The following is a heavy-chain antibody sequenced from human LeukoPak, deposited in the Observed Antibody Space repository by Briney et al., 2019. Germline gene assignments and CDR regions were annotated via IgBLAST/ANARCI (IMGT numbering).Heavy chain of an antibody. V-gene: IGHV4-4*02. CDR2: IYHSGST. CDR1: GGSISSSNW. D-gene: IGHD6-6*01. Sequence: SGTLSLTCAVSGGSISSSNWWSWVRQPPGKGLKWIGEIYHSGSTNYNPSLKSRVTISVDKSKNQFSLKLSSVTAADTAVYYCATVLGSESIAARPDWFDPWGQGTLVTVSS. J-gene: IGHJ5*02. CDR3: ATVLGSESIAARPDWFDP.